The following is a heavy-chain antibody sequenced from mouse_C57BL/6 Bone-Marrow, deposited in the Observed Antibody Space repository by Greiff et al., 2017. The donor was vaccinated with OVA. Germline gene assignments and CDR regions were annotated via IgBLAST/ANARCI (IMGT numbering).Heavy chain of an antibody. CDR2: IWGDGST. Sequence: VQGVESGPGLVAPSQSLSITCTVSGFSLTSYGVSWVRQPPGKGLEWLGVIWGDGSTHYHSALISRLSISKDNSKSQVFLKLNSLQTDDTATYYCAKPVTVVADWYFDVWGTGTTVTVSS. CDR3: AKPVTVVADWYFDV. J-gene: IGHJ1*03. V-gene: IGHV2-3*01. D-gene: IGHD1-1*01. CDR1: GFSLTSYG.